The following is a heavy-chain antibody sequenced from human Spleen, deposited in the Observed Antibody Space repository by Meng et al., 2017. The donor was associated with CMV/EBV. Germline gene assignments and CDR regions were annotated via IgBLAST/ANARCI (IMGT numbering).Heavy chain of an antibody. CDR1: GFTFDDYA. Sequence: GGSLRLSCAASGFTFDDYAMHWVRQAPGKGLEWVSGISWNSGSIGYADSVKGRFTISRDNAKNTLYLQMNSLRVEDAAVYYCARAPYYDFWTGALDIWGQGAMVTVSS. D-gene: IGHD3-3*01. V-gene: IGHV3-9*01. J-gene: IGHJ3*02. CDR3: ARAPYYDFWTGALDI. CDR2: ISWNSGSI.